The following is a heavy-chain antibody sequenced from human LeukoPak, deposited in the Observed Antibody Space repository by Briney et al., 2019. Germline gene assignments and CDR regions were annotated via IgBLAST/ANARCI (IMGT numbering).Heavy chain of an antibody. D-gene: IGHD2-2*01. J-gene: IGHJ4*02. CDR2: INHSGST. CDR3: ASRVCSSTSCYYFDY. Sequence: SETLSLTCAVYGGSFSGYYWSWIRQPPGKGLEWIGEINHSGSTNYNPSLKSRVTISVDTSKNQFSLKLSSVTAADTAVYYCASRVCSSTSCYYFDYWGQGTLVTVPS. V-gene: IGHV4-34*01. CDR1: GGSFSGYY.